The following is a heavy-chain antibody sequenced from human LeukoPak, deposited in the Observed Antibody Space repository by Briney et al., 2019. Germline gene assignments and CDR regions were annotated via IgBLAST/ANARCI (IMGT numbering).Heavy chain of an antibody. J-gene: IGHJ4*02. V-gene: IGHV3-7*01. CDR2: INPDGRQK. D-gene: IGHD5-24*01. CDR3: AAWTDRGYNF. Sequence: GESLTLSCAASGFTLSGPWMNWVRQAPGKGREGVANINPDGRQKRFVDSVMGRFTMSRDNAKNSLYLQMNSLRVEDTALFYCAAWTDRGYNFWGQGTLVTVSS. CDR1: GFTLSGPW.